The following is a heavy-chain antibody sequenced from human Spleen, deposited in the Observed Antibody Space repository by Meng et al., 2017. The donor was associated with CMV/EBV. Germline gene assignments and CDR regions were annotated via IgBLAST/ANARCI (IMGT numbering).Heavy chain of an antibody. J-gene: IGHJ6*02. V-gene: IGHV3-30*02. CDR2: MRFDESKK. Sequence: GESLKISCAASGFTFSSYAMSWVRQAPGKGLEWVAFMRFDESKKYYTDSVKGRFTISRDNSKNTLYLQMNSLRAEDTAVYYCAKRGVRQQLVPYYYGMDVWGQGTTVTVSS. CDR3: AKRGVRQQLVPYYYGMDV. D-gene: IGHD6-6*01. CDR1: GFTFSSYA.